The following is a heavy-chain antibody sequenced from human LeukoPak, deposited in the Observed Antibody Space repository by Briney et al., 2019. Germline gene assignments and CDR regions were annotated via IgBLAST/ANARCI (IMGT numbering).Heavy chain of an antibody. CDR2: IYYSGGT. CDR3: ASELGDYDSSGFPDY. D-gene: IGHD3-22*01. J-gene: IGHJ4*02. V-gene: IGHV4-61*01. CDR1: VGSVSSGSYY. Sequence: SETLSLTCTVSVGSVSSGSYYWSWIRQPPGKGLEWNGYIYYSGGTNYNPSLKSRVTISVATSKNQFSLKLSSVTAADTAVYYCASELGDYDSSGFPDYWGQGTLVTVSS.